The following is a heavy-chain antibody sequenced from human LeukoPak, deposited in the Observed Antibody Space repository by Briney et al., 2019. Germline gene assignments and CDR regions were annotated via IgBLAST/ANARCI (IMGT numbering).Heavy chain of an antibody. D-gene: IGHD6-19*01. J-gene: IGHJ1*01. CDR2: IYHRGST. CDR3: ARGEVAGTMTEYFQH. V-gene: IGHV4-38-2*02. CDR1: GYPISSGYY. Sequence: SETLSLTCTVSGYPISSGYYWGWIRQPPGKGLEWIGGIYHRGSTYYNPSLKSRVTISVDTSKNQFSLKLSSVTAADTAVYYCARGEVAGTMTEYFQHWGQGTLVTVSS.